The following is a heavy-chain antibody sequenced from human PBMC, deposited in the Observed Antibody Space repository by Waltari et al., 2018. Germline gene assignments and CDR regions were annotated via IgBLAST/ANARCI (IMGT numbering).Heavy chain of an antibody. J-gene: IGHJ4*02. CDR3: ARHLSGSGTYNSPVTLFDY. CDR1: GCSITSSSPY. D-gene: IGHD3-10*01. Sequence: QLQLQESGPGLVKPSETLSLTCTVSGCSITSSSPYWGWIRQPPGKGLEWIATVDYTGTTYYNPSLKSRVTVSVDTSKNQFSLKLSSVSAADTAVYYCARHLSGSGTYNSPVTLFDYWGQGTLVTVSS. V-gene: IGHV4-39*01. CDR2: VDYTGTT.